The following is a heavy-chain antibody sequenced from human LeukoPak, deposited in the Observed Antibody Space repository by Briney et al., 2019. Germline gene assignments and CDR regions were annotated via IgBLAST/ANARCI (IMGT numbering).Heavy chain of an antibody. J-gene: IGHJ6*02. CDR2: IDGSGDNT. Sequence: PGGSLRLSCAASGFTFSYSAMSWVRQAPGKGLEWVSAIDGSGDNTYYADSVKGRFTISRDNSKNTLYLQMNSLRAEDTARYYCARRSKYQLQGLWYYDMDVWGQGTTVTVSS. D-gene: IGHD2-2*01. CDR1: GFTFSYSA. CDR3: ARRSKYQLQGLWYYDMDV. V-gene: IGHV3-23*01.